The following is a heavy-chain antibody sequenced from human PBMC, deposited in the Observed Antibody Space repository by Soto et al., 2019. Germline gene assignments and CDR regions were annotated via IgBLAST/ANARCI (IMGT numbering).Heavy chain of an antibody. CDR1: GGTFSSYT. D-gene: IGHD2-21*02. J-gene: IGHJ2*01. CDR2: IIPILGIA. CDR3: ARHAATVTAIQAHCYFDL. V-gene: IGHV1-69*02. Sequence: QVQLVQSGAEVKKPGSSVKVSCKASGGTFSSYTISWVRQAPGQGLEWMGRIIPILGIANYAQQFQGRVTIIADNSTPPAYIELRSLRSEHTAVYYCARHAATVTAIQAHCYFDLWCRGTLVTVSS.